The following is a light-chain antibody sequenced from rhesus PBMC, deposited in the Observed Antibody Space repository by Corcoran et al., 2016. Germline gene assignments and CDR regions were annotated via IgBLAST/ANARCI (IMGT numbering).Light chain of an antibody. CDR3: QHNYGTPMYS. J-gene: IGKJ2*01. CDR1: ENVNNY. V-gene: IGKV1-74*01. Sequence: DIQMTQSPSSLSASVGDRVTITCRTSENVNNYLNWYQQKPGKAPKLLIYKASTLQSGVPSRFSGSGSGTDYTFPISSLQSEDVATYCCQHNYGTPMYSFGQGTKVEIK. CDR2: KAS.